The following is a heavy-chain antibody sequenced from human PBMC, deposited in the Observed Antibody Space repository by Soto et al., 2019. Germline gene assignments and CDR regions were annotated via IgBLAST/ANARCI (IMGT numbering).Heavy chain of an antibody. CDR2: INHSGST. Sequence: QVQLQQWGAGLLKPSETLSLTCAVYGGSFSGYYWSWIRQPPGKGLEWIGEINHSGSTNYNPSLKGRVTISVDTSKNQFSLKLSSVTAADTAVYYCARGAIAAAGTDYWGQGTLVTVSS. CDR1: GGSFSGYY. D-gene: IGHD6-13*01. V-gene: IGHV4-34*01. CDR3: ARGAIAAAGTDY. J-gene: IGHJ4*02.